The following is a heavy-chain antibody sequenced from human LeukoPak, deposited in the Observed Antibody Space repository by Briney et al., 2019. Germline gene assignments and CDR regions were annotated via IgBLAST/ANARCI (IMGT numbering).Heavy chain of an antibody. CDR2: INWYGGST. CDR3: AREMGVLRYFDWFSDAFDI. CDR1: GFTFDDYG. D-gene: IGHD3-9*01. V-gene: IGHV3-20*04. Sequence: GGSLRLSCAASGFTFDDYGMSWVRQAPGKGLEWVSGINWYGGSTGYADCVKGRFTISRDTAKNSLYLQMNILRAENTVLYYCAREMGVLRYFDWFSDAFDIWGQGTMVTVSS. J-gene: IGHJ3*02.